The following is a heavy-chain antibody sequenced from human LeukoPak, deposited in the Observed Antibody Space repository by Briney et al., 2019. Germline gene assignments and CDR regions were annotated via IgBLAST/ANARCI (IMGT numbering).Heavy chain of an antibody. Sequence: PGGSLRLSCAASGFPFSSHAMSWVRQPPGKGLEWVAAISNGETYYADSVRGRFAISRDDSTNTVYLHMNSLRDEDTALYHCVREAGYCAPVCVKTNWFDPWGQGTLVTVSS. V-gene: IGHV3-23*01. J-gene: IGHJ5*02. CDR3: VREAGYCAPVCVKTNWFDP. D-gene: IGHD2-15*01. CDR2: ISNGET. CDR1: GFPFSSHA.